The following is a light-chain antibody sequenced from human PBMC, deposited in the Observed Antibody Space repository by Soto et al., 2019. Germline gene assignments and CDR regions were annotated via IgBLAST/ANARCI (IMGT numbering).Light chain of an antibody. Sequence: DIVLTQSPCTLSLSPGDRATLSCRASQSVSSSYLAWYQQKPGQAPRLLIYGASSRATGIPDRFSGSGSGTDFTLTISRLEPEDFAVYYCQQYGSSPLTFGGGTKVDI. V-gene: IGKV3-20*01. CDR3: QQYGSSPLT. J-gene: IGKJ4*01. CDR2: GAS. CDR1: QSVSSSY.